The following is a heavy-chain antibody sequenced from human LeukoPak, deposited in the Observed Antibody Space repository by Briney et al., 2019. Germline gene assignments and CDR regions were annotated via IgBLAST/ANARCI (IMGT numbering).Heavy chain of an antibody. CDR3: ARGFIVVVDRVMDV. V-gene: IGHV3-21*01. Sequence: NPGGSLRLSCAASGFTFSSYSMNWVRQAPGKGLEWVSSISSSSSYIYYADSVKGRFTISRDNAKNSLYLQMNSLRAEDTAVYYCARGFIVVVDRVMDVWGKGTTVTVSS. CDR1: GFTFSSYS. D-gene: IGHD2-15*01. J-gene: IGHJ6*03. CDR2: ISSSSSYI.